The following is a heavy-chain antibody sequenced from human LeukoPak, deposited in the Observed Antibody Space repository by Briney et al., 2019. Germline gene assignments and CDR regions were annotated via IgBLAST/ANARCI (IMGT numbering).Heavy chain of an antibody. D-gene: IGHD2-21*02. CDR1: GFTFTNYW. J-gene: IGHJ5*02. CDR3: ARHQTLAYCGGDCHSPDYNWFDP. CDR2: IYPGVSDN. V-gene: IGHV5-51*01. Sequence: GESLKISCRGSGFTFTNYWIGWVRQMPGKGLEWMGIIYPGVSDNRLSPSFQGQVTISADKSISTAYLQWSSLKASDTAMYYCARHQTLAYCGGDCHSPDYNWFDPWGQGTLVTVSS.